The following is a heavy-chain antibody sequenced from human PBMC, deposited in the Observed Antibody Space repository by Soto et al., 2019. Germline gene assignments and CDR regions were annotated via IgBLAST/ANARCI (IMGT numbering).Heavy chain of an antibody. CDR2: IKQDGSEK. CDR1: GFTFSSYW. CDR3: ARARGRRIVVVIAPYYFDY. V-gene: IGHV3-7*01. Sequence: EVQLVESGGGLVQPGGSLRLSCAASGFTFSSYWMSWVRQAPGKGLEGVANIKQDGSEKYYVDSVKGRFTISRDNAKNSLYLQMNSLRAEDTAVYYCARARGRRIVVVIAPYYFDYWGQGTLVTVSS. D-gene: IGHD2-21*01. J-gene: IGHJ4*02.